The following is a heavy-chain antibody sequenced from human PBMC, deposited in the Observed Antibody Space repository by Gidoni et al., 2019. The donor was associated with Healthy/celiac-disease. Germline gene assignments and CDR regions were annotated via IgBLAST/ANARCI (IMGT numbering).Heavy chain of an antibody. V-gene: IGHV3-33*01. CDR2: IWYDGSNK. Sequence: QVQLVESVGGVVQPGRSLRLSCAASGFTFRTYGMHWVRQAPGKGLEWVAVIWYDGSNKYYADSVKGRFTISRDNSKNTLYLQMNSLRAEDTAVYYCARDTYYYDSSGYYWADAFDIWGQGTMVTVSS. D-gene: IGHD3-22*01. CDR1: GFTFRTYG. J-gene: IGHJ3*02. CDR3: ARDTYYYDSSGYYWADAFDI.